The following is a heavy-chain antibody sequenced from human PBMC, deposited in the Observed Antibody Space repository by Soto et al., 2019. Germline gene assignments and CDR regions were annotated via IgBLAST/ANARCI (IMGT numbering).Heavy chain of an antibody. D-gene: IGHD6-13*01. J-gene: IGHJ6*02. Sequence: ASETLFLTCAVYGGSFSGYYWSWMRQPPGKGLEWIGEINHSGSTNYNPSLKSRVTISVDTSKNQFSLKLSSVTAADTAVYYCARAPGYSSSWYYYYYGMDVWGQGTTVTVSS. CDR3: ARAPGYSSSWYYYYYGMDV. CDR1: GGSFSGYY. CDR2: INHSGST. V-gene: IGHV4-34*01.